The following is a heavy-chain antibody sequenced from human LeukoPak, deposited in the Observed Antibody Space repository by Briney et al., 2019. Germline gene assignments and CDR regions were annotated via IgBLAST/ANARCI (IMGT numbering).Heavy chain of an antibody. D-gene: IGHD3-10*01. J-gene: IGHJ4*02. Sequence: SGGSLRLSCAASGFTFSNYAMTWVRQAPGKGLEWVSAISGSGDSTFYADSVKGRFTISRDNSKKTLYLQMNSLRAEDTAVYFCAKSTGVIIGPIHYWGQGTLVTVSS. V-gene: IGHV3-23*01. CDR1: GFTFSNYA. CDR2: ISGSGDST. CDR3: AKSTGVIIGPIHY.